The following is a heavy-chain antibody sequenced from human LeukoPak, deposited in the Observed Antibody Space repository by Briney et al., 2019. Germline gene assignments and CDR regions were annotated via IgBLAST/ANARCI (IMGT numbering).Heavy chain of an antibody. CDR2: IKEDGTDK. D-gene: IGHD1-26*01. CDR3: ATWSDAWEFDS. CDR1: GLTFSNSW. J-gene: IGHJ4*02. V-gene: IGHV3-7*05. Sequence: GGSLRLSCAASGLTFSNSWMTWLRQAPGKGLEWVAHIKEDGTDKYYVDSVTGRFTISRDNTINSLYLQMSSLRAEDTAVYYCATWSDAWEFDSWGQGTLVSVSS.